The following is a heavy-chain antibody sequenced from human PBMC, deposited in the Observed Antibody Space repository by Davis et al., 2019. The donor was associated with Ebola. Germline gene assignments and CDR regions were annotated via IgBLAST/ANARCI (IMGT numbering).Heavy chain of an antibody. CDR3: ARDEAIAVAGSPNWYFDL. Sequence: GGSLRLSCAASGFTFAIYWMSWVRQAPGKGLEWVATIKQDGSEIYYVDSVKGRFTISRDNAKSSLYLQMNSLRAEDTAVYYCARDEAIAVAGSPNWYFDLWGRGTLVPVSS. D-gene: IGHD6-19*01. CDR2: IKQDGSEI. J-gene: IGHJ2*01. CDR1: GFTFAIYW. V-gene: IGHV3-7*01.